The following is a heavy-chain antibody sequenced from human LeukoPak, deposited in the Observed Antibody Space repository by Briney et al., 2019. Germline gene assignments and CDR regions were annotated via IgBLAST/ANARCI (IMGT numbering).Heavy chain of an antibody. CDR3: ATLRRNSIAAVENWFNP. Sequence: SETLSLTCAVYGGSFSGYYWSWIRQPPGKGLEWIGEINHSGSTNYNPSLKSRVTISVDTSKNQFSPKLSSVTAADTAVYYCATLRRNSIAAVENWFNPWGQGTLVTVSS. D-gene: IGHD6-13*01. CDR2: INHSGST. CDR1: GGSFSGYY. V-gene: IGHV4-34*01. J-gene: IGHJ5*02.